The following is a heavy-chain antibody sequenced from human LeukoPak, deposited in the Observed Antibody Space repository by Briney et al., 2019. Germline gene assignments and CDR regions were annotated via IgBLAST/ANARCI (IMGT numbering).Heavy chain of an antibody. V-gene: IGHV3-48*03. Sequence: GGSLRLSCAASGFTFGIYEMNWVRQAPGKGLEWVSYISNSGTTIYYGDSVKDRFTISRDNTKNSLYLQMNSLRAEDTAVYYCARGGGSYPFFDYWGQGALVTVSS. CDR3: ARGGGSYPFFDY. J-gene: IGHJ4*02. D-gene: IGHD1-26*01. CDR2: ISNSGTTI. CDR1: GFTFGIYE.